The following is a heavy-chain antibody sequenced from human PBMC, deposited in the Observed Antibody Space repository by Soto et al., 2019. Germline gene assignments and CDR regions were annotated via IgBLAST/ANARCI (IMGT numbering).Heavy chain of an antibody. D-gene: IGHD2-15*01. CDR2: ISGHNGNT. CDR3: ARGVGGLLRSRFDT. V-gene: IGHV1-18*01. J-gene: IGHJ5*02. CDR1: GYTFSTYG. Sequence: QVQLDQFGAGVKKPGASVKVSCKASGYTFSTYGFIGLRRAPGQGLEWMGWISGHNGNTNYAQKVQGRVTMTTDTSTSTVYMELRSLTSDDTAVYYCARGVGGLLRSRFDTWGQGTLVTVSS.